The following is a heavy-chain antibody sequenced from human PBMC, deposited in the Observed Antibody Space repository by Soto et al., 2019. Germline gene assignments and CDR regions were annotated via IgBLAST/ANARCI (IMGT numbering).Heavy chain of an antibody. Sequence: ASVKVSCKASGYTFTSYYMHWVRQAPGQGLEWMGIINPSGGSTSCAQKFQGRVTMTRDTSTSTVYMELSSLRSEDTAVYYCARSRGVDYYDSSGYFFDYWGQGTLVTVSS. CDR2: INPSGGST. J-gene: IGHJ4*02. D-gene: IGHD3-22*01. CDR3: ARSRGVDYYDSSGYFFDY. V-gene: IGHV1-46*01. CDR1: GYTFTSYY.